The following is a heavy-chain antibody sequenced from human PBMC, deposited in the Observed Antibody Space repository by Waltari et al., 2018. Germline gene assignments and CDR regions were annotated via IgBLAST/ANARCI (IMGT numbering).Heavy chain of an antibody. Sequence: QVQLQESGPGLVKPSETLSLTCTVSGGSISSYYWSWIRQPPGQGLEWIGYIYYSGSTNYNPSLKSRVTISVDTSKNQFSLKLSSVTAADTAVYYCARDWSGCSSTSCYDWFDPWGQGTLVTVSS. CDR3: ARDWSGCSSTSCYDWFDP. CDR2: IYYSGST. J-gene: IGHJ5*02. CDR1: GGSISSYY. D-gene: IGHD2-2*01. V-gene: IGHV4-59*01.